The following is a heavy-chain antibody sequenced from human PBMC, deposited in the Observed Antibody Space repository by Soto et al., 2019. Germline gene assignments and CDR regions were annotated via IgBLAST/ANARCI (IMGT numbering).Heavy chain of an antibody. J-gene: IGHJ4*02. CDR2: ISGSGGST. Sequence: TGGSLRLSCAASGGTFSSYAMSWVRQAPGKGLEWVSAISGSGGSTYYADSVKGRFTISRDNSKNTLYLQMNSLRAEDTAVYYCAKGILFRAVAGIYFDYWGQGTLVTVSS. V-gene: IGHV3-23*01. CDR3: AKGILFRAVAGIYFDY. D-gene: IGHD6-19*01. CDR1: GGTFSSYA.